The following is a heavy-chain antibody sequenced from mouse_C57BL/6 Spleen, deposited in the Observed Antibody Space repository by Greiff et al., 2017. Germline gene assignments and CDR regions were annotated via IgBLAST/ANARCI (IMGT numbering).Heavy chain of an antibody. D-gene: IGHD4-1*01. CDR1: GYTFTSYW. J-gene: IGHJ2*01. CDR3: ARAGNWDHYFDY. Sequence: QVQLQQPGAELVRPGSSVKLSCKASGYTFTSYWMDWVKQRPGQGLEWIGNIYPSDSETHYNQKFKDKATLTVDKSASTAYMQLSSLTSEDSAVYYCARAGNWDHYFDYWGQGTTLTVSS. V-gene: IGHV1-61*01. CDR2: IYPSDSET.